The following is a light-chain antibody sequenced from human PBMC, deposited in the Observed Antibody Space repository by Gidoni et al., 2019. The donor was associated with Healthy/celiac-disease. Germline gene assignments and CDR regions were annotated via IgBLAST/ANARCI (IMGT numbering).Light chain of an antibody. Sequence: DIQMTQSPSTLSASVGDRVNITCRASQSISSWLAWYQQKPGKAPKLLIYKASSLESGVPSRFSGSGSGTEFTLTISSLQPDDFATYYCQQYNSYSGGTFGQGTKVEIK. J-gene: IGKJ1*01. CDR2: KAS. CDR1: QSISSW. V-gene: IGKV1-5*03. CDR3: QQYNSYSGGT.